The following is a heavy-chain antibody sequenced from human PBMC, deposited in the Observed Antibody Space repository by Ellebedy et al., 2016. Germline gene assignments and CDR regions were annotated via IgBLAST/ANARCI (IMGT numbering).Heavy chain of an antibody. J-gene: IGHJ6*02. CDR1: GDIFNSHN. Sequence: ASVKVSCXASGDIFNSHNMYWVRQAPGQGLEWMGIIRPSVGNINYAQKFQGRVTMTSDTSTSTLYMELSSLSSEDTAMYYCARGGTPSGLDVWGQGTTVTVSS. CDR3: ARGGTPSGLDV. D-gene: IGHD1-1*01. V-gene: IGHV1-46*02. CDR2: IRPSVGNI.